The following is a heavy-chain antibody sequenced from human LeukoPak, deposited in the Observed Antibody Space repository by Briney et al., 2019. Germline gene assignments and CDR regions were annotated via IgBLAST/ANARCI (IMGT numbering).Heavy chain of an antibody. Sequence: GRSLRLSCAASGFTFSSYAMHWVRQAPGKGLEWVAVISYDGSNKYYADSVKGRFTISRDNSKNTLYLQVNSLRAEDTAVYYCARDGYYGSGSYAHFDYWGQGTLVTVSS. J-gene: IGHJ4*02. D-gene: IGHD3-10*01. CDR3: ARDGYYGSGSYAHFDY. V-gene: IGHV3-30-3*01. CDR2: ISYDGSNK. CDR1: GFTFSSYA.